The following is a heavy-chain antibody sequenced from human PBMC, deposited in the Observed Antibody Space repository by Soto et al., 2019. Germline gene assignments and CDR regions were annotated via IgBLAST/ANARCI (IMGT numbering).Heavy chain of an antibody. V-gene: IGHV1-2*02. Sequence: ASVKVSCQPSGYTFTGYYMHWERHAPGQGLEWMGWINPNSGGTNYAQKFQGRVTMTRDTSISTAYMEVNRLRSDDTAGYYCTRENIENSDGLYDAFDIWGQGTTVTVSS. J-gene: IGHJ3*02. CDR3: TRENIENSDGLYDAFDI. CDR2: INPNSGGT. D-gene: IGHD2-15*01. CDR1: GYTFTGYY.